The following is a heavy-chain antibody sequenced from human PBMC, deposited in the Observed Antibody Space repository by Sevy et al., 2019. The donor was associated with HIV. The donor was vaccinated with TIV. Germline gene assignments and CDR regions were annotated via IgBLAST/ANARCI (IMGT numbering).Heavy chain of an antibody. J-gene: IGHJ3*02. D-gene: IGHD3-3*01. CDR2: ISGSGGST. Sequence: GWSLRLSCAASGFTFSSYAMSWVRQAPGKGLEWVSAISGSGGSTYYADSVKGRFTISRDNSKNTLYLQMNSLRAEDTAVYYCAKDLIRGYDFWSGYYTGDAFDIWGQGTMVTVSS. CDR3: AKDLIRGYDFWSGYYTGDAFDI. V-gene: IGHV3-23*01. CDR1: GFTFSSYA.